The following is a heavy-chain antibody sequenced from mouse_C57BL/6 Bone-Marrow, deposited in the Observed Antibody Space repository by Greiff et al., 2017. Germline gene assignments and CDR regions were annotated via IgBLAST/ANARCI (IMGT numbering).Heavy chain of an antibody. Sequence: EVKLMESGPGLAKPSQTLSLTCSVTGYSITSDYWNWIRQFPGHKLEYMGYISYSGSTYYNPSLKSRISITRDKSKNQYYLQLNSVTTEDTATYYCARLSGTNYAMDYWGQGTSVTVSS. CDR1: GYSITSDY. J-gene: IGHJ4*01. D-gene: IGHD4-1*01. CDR2: ISYSGST. V-gene: IGHV3-8*01. CDR3: ARLSGTNYAMDY.